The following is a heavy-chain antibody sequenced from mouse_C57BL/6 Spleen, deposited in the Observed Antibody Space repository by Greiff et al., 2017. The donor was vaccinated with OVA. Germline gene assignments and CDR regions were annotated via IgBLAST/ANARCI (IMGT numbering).Heavy chain of an antibody. V-gene: IGHV1-82*01. D-gene: IGHD1-1*01. Sequence: VVEPGASVKISCKASGYAFSSSWMNWVKQRPGKGLEWIGRIYPGDGDTNYNGKFKGKATLNADKSSSTAYMQLSSLTSEDSAVYFCARYLYGSSYGGAMDYWGQGTSVTVSS. CDR1: GYAFSSSW. CDR3: ARYLYGSSYGGAMDY. CDR2: IYPGDGDT. J-gene: IGHJ4*01.